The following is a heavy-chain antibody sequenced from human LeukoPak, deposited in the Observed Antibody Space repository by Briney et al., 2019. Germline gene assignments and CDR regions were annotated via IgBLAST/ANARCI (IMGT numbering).Heavy chain of an antibody. CDR1: GFTFSSYS. D-gene: IGHD1-26*01. CDR2: ISSNSRDT. J-gene: IGHJ4*02. V-gene: IGHV3-48*01. Sequence: GGSLRLSRAASGFTFSSYSMNWVRQTPGKGLEWVSYISSNSRDTYYADSVRGRFTISRNNAKNSLYLQMNSLRAEDTALYYCASQWELHPAFWGQGTLVTVSS. CDR3: ASQWELHPAF.